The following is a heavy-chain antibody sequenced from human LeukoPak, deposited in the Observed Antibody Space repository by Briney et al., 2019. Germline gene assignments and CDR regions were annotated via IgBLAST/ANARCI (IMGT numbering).Heavy chain of an antibody. CDR1: GYNFTSYW. CDR2: IYPGDSDT. D-gene: IGHD3-10*01. CDR3: ARRGSGSYYRDFLDY. Sequence: GESLKISCKGSGYNFTSYWIGWVRQMPGKGLEWMGIIYPGDSDTRYSPSFQGQVTMSADKSISTAYLQWSSLKASDTAMYYCARRGSGSYYRDFLDYWGQGTLATVSS. J-gene: IGHJ4*02. V-gene: IGHV5-51*01.